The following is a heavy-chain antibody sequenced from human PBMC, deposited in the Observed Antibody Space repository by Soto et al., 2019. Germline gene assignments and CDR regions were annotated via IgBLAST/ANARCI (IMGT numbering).Heavy chain of an antibody. Sequence: EVQLVESGGGLVQPGGSLRLSCAASGFTFSSYWMSWVRQAPGKGLEWVANITQDGSEKYYVDSVKGRFTISRDNAKNSLYLQMNSLRAADTAVYYCARDPNIVLVPAALRSYYYYYGMDVWGQGTTVTFSS. CDR3: ARDPNIVLVPAALRSYYYYYGMDV. CDR1: GFTFSSYW. D-gene: IGHD2-2*01. V-gene: IGHV3-7*01. J-gene: IGHJ6*02. CDR2: ITQDGSEK.